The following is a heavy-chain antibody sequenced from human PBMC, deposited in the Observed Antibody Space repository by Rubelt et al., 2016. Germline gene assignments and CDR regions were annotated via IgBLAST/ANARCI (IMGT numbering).Heavy chain of an antibody. J-gene: IGHJ4*02. D-gene: IGHD6-6*01. CDR3: ARGELVSL. V-gene: IGHV4-34*13. Sequence: NYNPSLKSRVTISVDTSKNQSSLKLSSVTAADTAVYYCARGELVSLWGQGTLVTVSS.